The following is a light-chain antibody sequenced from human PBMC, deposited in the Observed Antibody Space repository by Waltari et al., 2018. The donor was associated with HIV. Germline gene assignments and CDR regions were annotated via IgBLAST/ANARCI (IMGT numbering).Light chain of an antibody. CDR3: QSYDSGLSVV. J-gene: IGLJ3*02. CDR1: SAKLMAGLD. V-gene: IGLV1-40*01. Sequence: QPVLKQPPSVSGAPGQRVTISSTGHSAKLMAGLDVAWYQQLPETAPKLLIYGDTNRPSGVPDRFSGSKSGTSAYLAITGLQAEDEADYYCQSYDSGLSVVFGGGTKLTVL. CDR2: GDT.